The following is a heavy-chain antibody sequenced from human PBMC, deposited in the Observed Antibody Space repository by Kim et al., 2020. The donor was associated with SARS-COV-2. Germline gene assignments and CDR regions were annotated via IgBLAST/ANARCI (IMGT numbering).Heavy chain of an antibody. CDR3: ARDSTVVAATDYFDY. V-gene: IGHV4-39*07. J-gene: IGHJ4*02. Sequence: SLKSRVTISVDTSKNQFSLKLSSVTAADTAVYYCARDSTVVAATDYFDYWGQGTLVTVSS. D-gene: IGHD2-15*01.